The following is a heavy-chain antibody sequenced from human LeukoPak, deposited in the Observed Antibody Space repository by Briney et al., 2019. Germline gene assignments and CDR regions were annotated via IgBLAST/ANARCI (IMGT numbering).Heavy chain of an antibody. CDR3: ARDWSDP. V-gene: IGHV4-39*07. CDR1: GGSISSSSYY. J-gene: IGHJ5*02. Sequence: PSETLSLTCTVSGGSISSSSYYWGWIRQPPGKGLEWIGSIYYSGSTYYNPSLKSRVTISLDTSKNQFSLKLSSVTAADTAVYYCARDWSDPWGQGTLVTVSS. CDR2: IYYSGST.